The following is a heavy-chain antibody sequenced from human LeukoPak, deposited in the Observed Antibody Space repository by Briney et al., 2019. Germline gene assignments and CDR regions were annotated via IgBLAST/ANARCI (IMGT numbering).Heavy chain of an antibody. CDR1: GFTFSYYN. V-gene: IGHV3-21*06. CDR2: ISSSSSHI. Sequence: GGSLRLSCAASGFTFSYYNMNGVRQAPGKGLEWVSSISSSSSHIYYADSVKGRFTISRDNAKNSLYLQMSSLRVEDTAVFYCVRAWGGGSYSDAFDIWGQGTMVTVSS. J-gene: IGHJ3*02. CDR3: VRAWGGGSYSDAFDI. D-gene: IGHD1-26*01.